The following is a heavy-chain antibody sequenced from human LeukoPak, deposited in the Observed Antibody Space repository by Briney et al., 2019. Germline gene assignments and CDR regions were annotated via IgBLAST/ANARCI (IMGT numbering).Heavy chain of an antibody. Sequence: SETLSLTCTVSGGSISSGSYYWSWIRQPAGKGLEWIGRIYTSGGTNYNPSLKSRVTISVDTSKNQFSLKLSSVTAADTAVYYCARDRGSSGWFDYWGQGTLVTVSS. V-gene: IGHV4-61*02. D-gene: IGHD3-10*01. CDR3: ARDRGSSGWFDY. J-gene: IGHJ4*02. CDR2: IYTSGGT. CDR1: GGSISSGSYY.